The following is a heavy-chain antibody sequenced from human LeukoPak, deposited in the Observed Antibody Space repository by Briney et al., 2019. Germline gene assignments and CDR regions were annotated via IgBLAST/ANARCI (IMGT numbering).Heavy chain of an antibody. D-gene: IGHD3-22*01. CDR1: GFTFDDYA. CDR2: ISWNSGSI. J-gene: IGHJ4*02. V-gene: IGHV3-9*01. Sequence: GGSLRLSCAASGFTFDDYAMHWVRQAPGKGLEWVSGISWNSGSIGYADSVKGRFTISRDNAKNPLYLQMNSLRAEDTALYYCAKASTGDSGGYYYALWGQGTLVTVSS. CDR3: AKASTGDSGGYYYAL.